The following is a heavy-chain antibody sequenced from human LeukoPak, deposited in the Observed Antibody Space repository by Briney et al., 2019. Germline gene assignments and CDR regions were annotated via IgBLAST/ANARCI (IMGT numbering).Heavy chain of an antibody. V-gene: IGHV3-7*01. CDR3: TRDLSGTYYGRFDY. D-gene: IGHD1-26*01. CDR1: GFTFSSYW. Sequence: PGGSLRLSCAASGFTFSSYWMSWVRQAPGKGLEWVANIKKDASEKYYVDSVKGRFTMSRDNAKNSLWLQMNSLRAEDTAVYYCTRDLSGTYYGRFDYWGQGTLVTISS. J-gene: IGHJ4*02. CDR2: IKKDASEK.